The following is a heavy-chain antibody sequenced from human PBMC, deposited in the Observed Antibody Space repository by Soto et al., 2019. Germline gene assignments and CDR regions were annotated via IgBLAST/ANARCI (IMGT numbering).Heavy chain of an antibody. CDR2: IYYRGST. J-gene: IGHJ6*02. CDR1: GGSISSSSYY. V-gene: IGHV4-39*01. Sequence: SETLSLTCTVSGGSISSSSYYWGWIRQPPGKGLEWIGSIYYRGSTYYNPSLKNRVTISVDTSKKQYSMKLSSVTAADTAVYYCAFRGYSYGYDYYYGMDVWGQGTTVT. CDR3: AFRGYSYGYDYYYGMDV. D-gene: IGHD5-18*01.